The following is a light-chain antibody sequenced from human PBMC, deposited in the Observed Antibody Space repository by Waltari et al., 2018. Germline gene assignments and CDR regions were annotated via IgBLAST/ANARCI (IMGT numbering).Light chain of an antibody. CDR2: YTY. J-gene: IGKJ3*01. V-gene: IGKV1-39*01. Sequence: DVLMTQFPSSLSASVGDNVTITCRASQGLSGHLTWYQQKPREAPKLLIYYTYRLETGVPSRFRGSKSGALFTLTINNLQPEDFATYSCQQYETYPFTFGPGTDLYI. CDR3: QQYETYPFT. CDR1: QGLSGH.